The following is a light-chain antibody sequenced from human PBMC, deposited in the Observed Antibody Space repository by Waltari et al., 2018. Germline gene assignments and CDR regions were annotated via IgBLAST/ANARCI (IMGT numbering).Light chain of an antibody. CDR2: EVT. V-gene: IGLV2-14*01. CDR1: SSDVGGYNY. J-gene: IGLJ1*01. CDR3: SSYTTTSTYV. Sequence: QSALTQPASVPGSPGQSITVSCTGTSSDVGGYNYVSWYQLHPGKAPKLIIYEVTNRPSGISNRFSGSKSGNTASLTISGLQTEDEADYYCSSYTTTSTYVFGSGTKVTVL.